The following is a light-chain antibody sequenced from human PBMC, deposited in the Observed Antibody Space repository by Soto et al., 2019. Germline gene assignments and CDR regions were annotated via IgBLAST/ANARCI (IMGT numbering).Light chain of an antibody. CDR3: SSSTSTTTLDL. CDR1: SSDVGGYNY. Sequence: QSVLTQPASVSGSPGQSLTISCAGTSSDVGGYNYVSWYQQHPGKAPKLIIYEVTNRPSGVSNRFSGSKSGNTASLTISGLQAEDEADYYCSSSTSTTTLDLFGTGTKLTVL. J-gene: IGLJ1*01. CDR2: EVT. V-gene: IGLV2-14*01.